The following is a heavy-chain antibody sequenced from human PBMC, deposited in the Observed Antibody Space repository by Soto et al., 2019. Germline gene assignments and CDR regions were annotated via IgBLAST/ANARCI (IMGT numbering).Heavy chain of an antibody. CDR3: AKEGDGFDI. CDR2: ISWNSGTI. J-gene: IGHJ3*02. CDR1: GFTFDDYG. Sequence: GGSLRLSCAASGFTFDDYGMHWVRQAPGKGLEWVSGISWNSGTIGYADSVKGRFTLSRDNAKNSLYLQMNSLRTEDTALYYCAKEGDGFDIWGQGTMVTVSS. V-gene: IGHV3-9*01.